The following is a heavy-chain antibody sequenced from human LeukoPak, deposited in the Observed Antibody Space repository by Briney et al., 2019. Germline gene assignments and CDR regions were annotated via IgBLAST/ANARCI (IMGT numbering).Heavy chain of an antibody. D-gene: IGHD3-3*01. CDR2: IYYSGST. Sequence: PSETLSLTCTVSGGSISSYYWSWIRQPPGKGLEWIGYIYYSGSTNYNPSLKSRVTISVDASKNQFSLKLSSVTAADTAVYYCARAYDFWSGYINWFDPWGQGTLVTVSS. CDR1: GGSISSYY. J-gene: IGHJ5*02. V-gene: IGHV4-59*01. CDR3: ARAYDFWSGYINWFDP.